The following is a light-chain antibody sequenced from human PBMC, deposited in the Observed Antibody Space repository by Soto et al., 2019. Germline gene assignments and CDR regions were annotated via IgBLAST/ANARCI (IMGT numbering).Light chain of an antibody. CDR2: ETS. CDR3: QQRTTPYT. CDR1: QSVSSY. Sequence: EIVLTQSPATLSLSPGEGATLSCRASQSVSSYLAWYQQKPGQAPRLLIYETSNRATGIPARFSGSGSGTDFTLTISSLEHEDFAVYYWQQRTTPYTFGQGTQLEIK. J-gene: IGKJ2*01. V-gene: IGKV3-11*01.